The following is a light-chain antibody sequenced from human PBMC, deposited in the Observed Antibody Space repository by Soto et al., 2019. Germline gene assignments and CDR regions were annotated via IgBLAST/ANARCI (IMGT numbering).Light chain of an antibody. CDR3: QQYNTYWT. J-gene: IGKJ1*01. V-gene: IGKV1-5*01. CDR1: QSISSW. CDR2: DVS. Sequence: VQMPPYPSTLSATVGDRVPITCRASQSISSWLAWYQQKPGKAPKLLIYDVSNLETAVPSRFSGSGSGTEFTLTISSLQPDDFATYYCQQYNTYWTFGQGAKVDI.